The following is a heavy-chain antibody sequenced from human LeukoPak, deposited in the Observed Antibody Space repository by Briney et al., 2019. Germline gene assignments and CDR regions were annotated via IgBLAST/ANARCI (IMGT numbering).Heavy chain of an antibody. D-gene: IGHD6-6*01. CDR1: GFTFSSYE. CDR3: ARGAYSSSPDYYYYMDV. V-gene: IGHV3-48*03. Sequence: GGSLRLSCAASGFTFSSYEMNWVRQAPGKGLEWVSYISSSGSTIYYADSVKGRFTISRDNAKNSLYLQMNSLRAEDTAVYYCARGAYSSSPDYYYYMDVWGKGTTVTVSS. CDR2: ISSSGSTI. J-gene: IGHJ6*03.